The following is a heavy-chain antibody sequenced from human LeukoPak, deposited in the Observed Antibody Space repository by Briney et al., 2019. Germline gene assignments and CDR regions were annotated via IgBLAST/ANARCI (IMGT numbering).Heavy chain of an antibody. CDR2: IYCSGST. J-gene: IGHJ4*02. CDR1: GGSISSYY. CDR3: ARHEAAMVYFDY. D-gene: IGHD5-18*01. Sequence: SETLSLTCTVSGGSISSYYWSWIRQPPGKGLEWIGYIYCSGSTNYNPSLKSRVTISVDTSKNQFSLKLSSVTAADTAVYYCARHEAAMVYFDYWGQGTLVTVSS. V-gene: IGHV4-59*08.